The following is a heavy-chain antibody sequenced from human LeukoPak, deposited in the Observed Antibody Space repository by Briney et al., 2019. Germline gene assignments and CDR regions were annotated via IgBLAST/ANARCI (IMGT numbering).Heavy chain of an antibody. Sequence: ASVKVSCKASGHTLTEISMHWVRQAPGKGFEWMGGVDPEDGETIYAQKFQGRVTMTDDPSTDTAYMELCSLRSEDTAVYYCVTHFDSSGPDAFDIWGQGTMVTVSS. CDR3: VTHFDSSGPDAFDI. J-gene: IGHJ3*02. CDR1: GHTLTEIS. V-gene: IGHV1-24*01. CDR2: VDPEDGET. D-gene: IGHD3-22*01.